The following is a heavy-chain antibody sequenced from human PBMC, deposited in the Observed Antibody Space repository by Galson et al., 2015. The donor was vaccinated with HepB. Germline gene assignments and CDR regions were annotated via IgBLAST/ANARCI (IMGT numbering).Heavy chain of an antibody. V-gene: IGHV1-18*01. J-gene: IGHJ5*02. D-gene: IGHD3-10*01. CDR2: ISAYNGNT. CDR3: ARDLAQYYYGSGSYYIAPWFDP. CDR1: GYTFTSYG. Sequence: SVKVSCKASGYTFTSYGISWVRQAPGQGLEWMGWISAYNGNTNYAQKLQGRVTMTTDTPTSTAYMELRSLRSDDTAVYYCARDLAQYYYGSGSYYIAPWFDPWGQGTLVTVSS.